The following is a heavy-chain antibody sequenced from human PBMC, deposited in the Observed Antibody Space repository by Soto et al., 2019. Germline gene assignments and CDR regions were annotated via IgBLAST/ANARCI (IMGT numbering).Heavy chain of an antibody. V-gene: IGHV1-69*01. D-gene: IGHD5-12*01. Sequence: QVQLVQSGAEVKKPGSSVKVSCKASGGTFSSYAISWVRQAPGQGLEWMGGIIPIFGTANYAQKFQGRVTITVDESTGTAYMGLSSLRSEDTAVYCCVRGLILEKYSGYDWGYYYVMDVWVQGTKVTVSS. CDR3: VRGLILEKYSGYDWGYYYVMDV. CDR1: GGTFSSYA. J-gene: IGHJ6*02. CDR2: IIPIFGTA.